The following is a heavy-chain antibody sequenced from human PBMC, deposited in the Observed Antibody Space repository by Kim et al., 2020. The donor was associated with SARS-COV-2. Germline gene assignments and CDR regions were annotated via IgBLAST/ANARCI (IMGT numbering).Heavy chain of an antibody. V-gene: IGHV4-39*01. J-gene: IGHJ3*02. Sequence: SETLSLTCTVSGGSISSSSYYWGWIRQPPGKGLEWIGSIYYSGSTYYKPSLKSRVTISVDTSKNQFSLKLSSVTAADTAVYYCARSLGAGPSTIFGVVIIPDAFDIWGQGTMVTVSS. CDR2: IYYSGST. CDR1: GGSISSSSYY. CDR3: ARSLGAGPSTIFGVVIIPDAFDI. D-gene: IGHD3-3*01.